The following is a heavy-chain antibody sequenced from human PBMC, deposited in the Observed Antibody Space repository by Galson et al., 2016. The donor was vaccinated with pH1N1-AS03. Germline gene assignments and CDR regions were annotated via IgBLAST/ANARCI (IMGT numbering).Heavy chain of an antibody. CDR2: FYPSDSDA. J-gene: IGHJ4*02. D-gene: IGHD1-26*01. V-gene: IGHV5-51*01. Sequence: QSGAEVKQPGESLRISCKISGYLFTNYWIGWVRHMPGKGLEWMGIFYPSDSDARYSPPFQGQVTFSADKSTATAYLQWTTLKAADTAIYYCARHASPTILSYHFDYWGRGTLVTVSS. CDR3: ARHASPTILSYHFDY. CDR1: GYLFTNYW.